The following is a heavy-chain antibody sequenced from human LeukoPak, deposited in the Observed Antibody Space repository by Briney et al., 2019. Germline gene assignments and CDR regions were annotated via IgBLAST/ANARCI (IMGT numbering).Heavy chain of an antibody. D-gene: IGHD2-15*01. CDR1: AYTFTGYY. CDR2: INPNSGDT. CDR3: ARGHKSGASEDFFDS. Sequence: ASVTVSCKASAYTFTGYYMHWVRQAPGQGLEWMGWINPNSGDTNYAQKFQGRVTMTSDTSISTAYMDLSRLSSDDTAVYYCARGHKSGASEDFFDSWGQGTLVTVSS. V-gene: IGHV1-2*02. J-gene: IGHJ4*02.